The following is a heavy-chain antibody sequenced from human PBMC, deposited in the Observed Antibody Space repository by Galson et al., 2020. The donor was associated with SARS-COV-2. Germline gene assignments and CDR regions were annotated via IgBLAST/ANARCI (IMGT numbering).Heavy chain of an antibody. CDR2: ISNTGTTT. Sequence: TGGSLRLSCAASGFTFRDFYMYWIRQVPGTGLECIAYISNTGTTTYYSDSAKGRFTISRDNAKNSLYLHMNSLSADDSAIYYCARHYGLISNYYYYYGMDVWGQGTTVTVSS. V-gene: IGHV3-11*01. D-gene: IGHD2-21*01. CDR3: ARHYGLISNYYYYYGMDV. J-gene: IGHJ6*02. CDR1: GFTFRDFY.